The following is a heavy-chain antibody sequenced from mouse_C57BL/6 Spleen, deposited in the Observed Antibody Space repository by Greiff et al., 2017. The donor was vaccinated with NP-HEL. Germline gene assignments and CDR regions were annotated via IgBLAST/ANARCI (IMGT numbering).Heavy chain of an antibody. J-gene: IGHJ3*01. V-gene: IGHV1-50*01. D-gene: IGHD2-3*01. CDR3: AREEEMGFAY. Sequence: VQLQQPGAELVKPGASVKLSCKASGYTFTSYWMQWVKQRPGQGLEWIGEIDPSDSYTNYNQKFKGKATLTVDTSSSTAYMQLSSLTSEDSAVYYCAREEEMGFAYWGQGTLVTVSA. CDR2: IDPSDSYT. CDR1: GYTFTSYW.